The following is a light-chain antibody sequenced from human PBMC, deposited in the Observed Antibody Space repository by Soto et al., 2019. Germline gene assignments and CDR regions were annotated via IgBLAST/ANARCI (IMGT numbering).Light chain of an antibody. CDR1: SSDVGGYNS. Sequence: QSALTQPRSVSGSPGQSVTISCTGTSSDVGGYNSVSWYQHHPGKAPKLMIYNVIQRPSGVPDRFSASKSGNTASLTISGLQAEDEADYYCCSYAGSYTYVFGTGTKLTVL. J-gene: IGLJ1*01. V-gene: IGLV2-11*01. CDR2: NVI. CDR3: CSYAGSYTYV.